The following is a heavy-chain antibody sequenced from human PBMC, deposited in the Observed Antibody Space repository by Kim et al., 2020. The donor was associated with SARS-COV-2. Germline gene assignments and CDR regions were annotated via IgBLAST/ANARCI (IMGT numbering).Heavy chain of an antibody. V-gene: IGHV4-59*01. CDR1: GGSISSYY. Sequence: SETLSLTCTVSGGSISSYYWSWIRQPPGKGLEWIGYIYYSGSTNYNPSLKSRVTISVDTSKNQFSLKLSSVTAADTAVYYCARASRFVTGTTPMDVWGQGTTVTVSS. CDR3: ARASRFVTGTTPMDV. CDR2: IYYSGST. J-gene: IGHJ6*02. D-gene: IGHD1-20*01.